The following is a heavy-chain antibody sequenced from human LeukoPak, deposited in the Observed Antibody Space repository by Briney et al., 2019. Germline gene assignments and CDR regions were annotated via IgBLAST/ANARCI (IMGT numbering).Heavy chain of an antibody. V-gene: IGHV4-34*01. J-gene: IGHJ4*02. D-gene: IGHD3-10*01. Sequence: SETLSLTCAVYGGSFSGYYWSWIRQPPGKGLEWIGEINHSGSTNYNPSLKSRVTISVDASKNQFSLKLSSVAAADTAVYYCAGSMVRGVMGFDYWGQGTLVTVSS. CDR2: INHSGST. CDR1: GGSFSGYY. CDR3: AGSMVRGVMGFDY.